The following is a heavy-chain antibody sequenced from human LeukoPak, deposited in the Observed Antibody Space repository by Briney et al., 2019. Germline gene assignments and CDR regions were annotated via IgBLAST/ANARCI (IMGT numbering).Heavy chain of an antibody. CDR1: GGTFSSYA. V-gene: IGHV1-69*04. CDR3: ARGATVTTNWYYFDY. Sequence: SVKVSCKASGGTFSSYAISWVRQAPGQGLEWMGRIIPILGIANYAQKFQGRVTITADKSTSTAYMELSSLRSEDTAVYYCARGATVTTNWYYFDYWGQGTLVTASS. D-gene: IGHD4-17*01. J-gene: IGHJ4*02. CDR2: IIPILGIA.